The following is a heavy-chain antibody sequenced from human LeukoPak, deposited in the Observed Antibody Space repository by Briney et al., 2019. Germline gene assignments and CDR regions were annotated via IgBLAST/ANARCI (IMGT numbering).Heavy chain of an antibody. CDR3: ARATTYDFWSGYHDY. CDR1: GYTFTSYY. Sequence: ASVKVSCKASGYTFTSYYMHWVRQAPGQGLEWMGIINPSGGSTSYAQKFQGRVTMTRDTSTSTVYMELSSLRPEDTAVYYCARATTYDFWSGYHDYWGQGTLVTVSS. J-gene: IGHJ4*02. V-gene: IGHV1-46*01. CDR2: INPSGGST. D-gene: IGHD3-3*01.